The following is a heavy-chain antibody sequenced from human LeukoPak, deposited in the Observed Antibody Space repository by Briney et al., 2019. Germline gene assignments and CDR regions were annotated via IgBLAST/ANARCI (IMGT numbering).Heavy chain of an antibody. D-gene: IGHD6-13*01. V-gene: IGHV4-34*01. CDR1: GGSFSGYY. CDR3: ARKFVETAGRKPYDY. J-gene: IGHJ4*02. Sequence: PSETLSLTCAVYGGSFSGYYWSWIRQSPGKGPEWIGEIKHSGVTNYNPSLKSRVTMSVDTSKTQFSLKLISVTAADTAVYYCARKFVETAGRKPYDYWGQGTLVTVSS. CDR2: IKHSGVT.